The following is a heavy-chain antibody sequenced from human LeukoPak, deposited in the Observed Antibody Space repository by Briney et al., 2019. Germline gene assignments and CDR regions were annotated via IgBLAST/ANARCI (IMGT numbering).Heavy chain of an antibody. J-gene: IGHJ4*02. CDR1: GFTLRNYW. CDR3: ARYSSSSGGPSYYLDY. V-gene: IGHV3-74*01. D-gene: IGHD6-6*01. CDR2: ISGDGSGT. Sequence: GGSLRLSCAASGFTLRNYWMHWVRQVPGRGLVWVSRISGDGSGTNYADSVKGQFTISRDNAKNTVYLQINNLRAQDTAVYFCARYSSSSGGPSYYLDYWGQGTLVTVSS.